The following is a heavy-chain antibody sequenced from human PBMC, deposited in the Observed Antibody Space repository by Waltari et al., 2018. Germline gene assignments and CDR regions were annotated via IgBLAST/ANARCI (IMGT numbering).Heavy chain of an antibody. Sequence: EVQLVESGGGLVQPGGSLRLSCAASGFTFGNYWMSWVRQAPGKGLEWVANRNQDGSTKNSMDSVKGRFTISRDNADNSLYLQLNSLRAEDTAFYYCARVVSRTRQFDPWGQGTLVTVSP. J-gene: IGHJ5*02. CDR3: ARVVSRTRQFDP. D-gene: IGHD1-7*01. V-gene: IGHV3-7*04. CDR1: GFTFGNYW. CDR2: RNQDGSTK.